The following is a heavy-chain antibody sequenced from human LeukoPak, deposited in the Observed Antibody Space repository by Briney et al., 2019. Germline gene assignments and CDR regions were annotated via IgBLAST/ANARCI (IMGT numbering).Heavy chain of an antibody. V-gene: IGHV1-3*01. Sequence: ASVKVSCKASGYTFTSCAMHWVRQAPGQRLEWMGWINAGNGNTKYSQKFQGRVTITRDTSASTAYMELSSLRSEDTAVYYCAGGEQWLDLFCFDYWGQGTLVTVSS. CDR2: INAGNGNT. D-gene: IGHD6-19*01. CDR3: AGGEQWLDLFCFDY. J-gene: IGHJ4*02. CDR1: GYTFTSCA.